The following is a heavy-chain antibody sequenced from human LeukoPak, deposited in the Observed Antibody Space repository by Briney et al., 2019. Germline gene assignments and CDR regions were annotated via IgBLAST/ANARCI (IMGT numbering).Heavy chain of an antibody. CDR2: ISSSSSYI. D-gene: IGHD6-6*01. CDR1: GFTFSSYS. Sequence: GGSLRLSCAASGFTFSSYSMNWVRQAPGKGLEWVSSISSSSSYIYYADSVKGRFTISRDNAKNSLYLQMNSLRAEDTAVYYCARELVDSASFDPWGQGTLVTVSS. CDR3: ARELVDSASFDP. J-gene: IGHJ5*02. V-gene: IGHV3-21*01.